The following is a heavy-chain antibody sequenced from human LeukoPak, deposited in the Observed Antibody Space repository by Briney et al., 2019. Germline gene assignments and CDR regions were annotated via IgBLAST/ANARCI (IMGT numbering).Heavy chain of an antibody. Sequence: GGSLRLSCEASGFTFSSHWMSWVRQAPGKGLEWVAIIKQDGSEKDYVDSVTGRFTISRDNAKNSLYLQLNSLRDEDTAVYYCARDTSAWRYGMDVWGQGTTVTVSS. V-gene: IGHV3-7*01. J-gene: IGHJ6*02. D-gene: IGHD6-19*01. CDR1: GFTFSSHW. CDR3: ARDTSAWRYGMDV. CDR2: IKQDGSEK.